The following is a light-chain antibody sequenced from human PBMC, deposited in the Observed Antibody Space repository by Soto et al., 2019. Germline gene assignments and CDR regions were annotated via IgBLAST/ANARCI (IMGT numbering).Light chain of an antibody. CDR1: QSVSSSY. Sequence: EIVLTQSPGTLSLSPGERATLSCRASQSVSSSYLAWYQQKPGQSPRLLIYAASSRATGIPDRFGGSGSGTDFTLPISRLEPEDFAVYSCQQFGNSQWTFGQGTKVEIK. J-gene: IGKJ1*01. V-gene: IGKV3-20*01. CDR2: AAS. CDR3: QQFGNSQWT.